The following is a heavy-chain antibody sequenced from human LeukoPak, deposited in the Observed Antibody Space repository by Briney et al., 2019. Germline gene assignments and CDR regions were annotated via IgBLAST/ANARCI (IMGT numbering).Heavy chain of an antibody. D-gene: IGHD2-21*01. V-gene: IGHV1-18*01. CDR1: GYTFSRYG. CDR3: ARSSSVTIPGYYFDY. Sequence: EASVKVSCKASGYTFSRYGISWVRQAPGQGLEWMGWISAYNGNTDYAQRLQGRVTMTTDRSTSTAYLELRSLRSDDTAVYYCARSSSVTIPGYYFDYWGQGTLVTVSS. CDR2: ISAYNGNT. J-gene: IGHJ4*02.